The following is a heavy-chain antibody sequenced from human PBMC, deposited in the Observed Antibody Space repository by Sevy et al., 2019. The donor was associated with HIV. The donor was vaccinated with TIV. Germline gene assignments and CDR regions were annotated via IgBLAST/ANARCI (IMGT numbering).Heavy chain of an antibody. CDR2: IWNDMTNK. Sequence: GGSLRLSCVASGFTLSNYGMHWVRQAPGKGLEWVATIWNDMTNKYYADSAKGRFTISRDNSKKTLYLQMNSLKAEDMAVYYRASLPNNYYDRGGYSGDDAFDIWGQGTMVTVSS. V-gene: IGHV3-33*01. J-gene: IGHJ3*02. CDR1: GFTLSNYG. D-gene: IGHD3-22*01. CDR3: ASLPNNYYDRGGYSGDDAFDI.